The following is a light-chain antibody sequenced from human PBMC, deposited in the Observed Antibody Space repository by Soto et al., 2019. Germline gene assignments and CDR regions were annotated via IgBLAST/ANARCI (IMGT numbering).Light chain of an antibody. CDR1: QSVDNN. CDR2: GAS. CDR3: QQYNNWPRT. J-gene: IGKJ5*01. Sequence: IVMTQSPATLSVSPGEGVTLSCRASQSVDNNLAWYQQKPGQAPRLLIYGASTRATGIPGTFSGSGSGTEFTLTISSLQSEDFAVYYCQQYNNWPRTFGQGTRLEI. V-gene: IGKV3-15*01.